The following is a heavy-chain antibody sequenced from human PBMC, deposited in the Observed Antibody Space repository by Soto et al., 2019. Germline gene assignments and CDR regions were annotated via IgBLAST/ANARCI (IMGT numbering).Heavy chain of an antibody. CDR1: GGSISSGGYS. CDR3: ASGPIGDYTDGFDY. Sequence: QLQLQESGSGLVKPSQTLSLTCAGSGGSISSGGYSWSWIRQPPGKGLEWIGYIYHGGSTYYNPSLKSRVTISVDRSKNQFSLKLSSVTAAATAVYYCASGPIGDYTDGFDYWGQGTLVTVSS. D-gene: IGHD4-17*01. CDR2: IYHGGST. J-gene: IGHJ4*02. V-gene: IGHV4-30-2*01.